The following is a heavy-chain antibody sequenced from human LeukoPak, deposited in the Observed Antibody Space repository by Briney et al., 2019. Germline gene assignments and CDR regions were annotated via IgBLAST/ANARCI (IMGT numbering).Heavy chain of an antibody. Sequence: SETLSLTCSVSGVSINDYYWTWIRQPAGKGLEWIGRIYPSESPKYNPSLESRVTMSVVTSKKQFSVQLTFVTVADTGVYYCARRASSTGWSFDSWGQGTQVTVSS. CDR1: GVSINDYY. J-gene: IGHJ4*02. V-gene: IGHV4-4*07. D-gene: IGHD6-19*01. CDR2: IYPSESP. CDR3: ARRASSTGWSFDS.